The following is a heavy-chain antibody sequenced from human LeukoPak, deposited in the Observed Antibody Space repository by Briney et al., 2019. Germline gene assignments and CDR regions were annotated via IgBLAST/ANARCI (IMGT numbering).Heavy chain of an antibody. Sequence: GGSPRLSCAASGFTFSSYEMNWVRQAPGKGLEWVSYISSSGSTIYYADSVKGRFTISRDNAKNSLYLQMNSLRAEDTAVYYCVRDIFRFDPWGQGTLVTVSS. CDR3: VRDIFRFDP. D-gene: IGHD3-9*01. V-gene: IGHV3-48*03. CDR2: ISSSGSTI. CDR1: GFTFSSYE. J-gene: IGHJ5*02.